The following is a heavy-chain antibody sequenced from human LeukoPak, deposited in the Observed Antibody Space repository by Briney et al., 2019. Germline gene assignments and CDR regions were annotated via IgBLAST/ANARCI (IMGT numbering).Heavy chain of an antibody. CDR3: ARDKGGLLWFRELLFYFDY. V-gene: IGHV3-33*01. D-gene: IGHD3-10*01. Sequence: PGRSLRLSCAASGFTFSSYGMHWVRQAPGKGLEWVAVIWYDGSNKYYADSVKGRFTISRDNSKNTLYLQMNGLRAEDTAVYYCARDKGGLLWFRELLFYFDYWGQGTLVTVSS. CDR2: IWYDGSNK. CDR1: GFTFSSYG. J-gene: IGHJ4*02.